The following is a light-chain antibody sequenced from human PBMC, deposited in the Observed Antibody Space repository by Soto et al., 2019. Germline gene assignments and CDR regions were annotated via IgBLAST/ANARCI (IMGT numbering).Light chain of an antibody. CDR3: MQALQTPIT. CDR1: QNLLHSNGYNY. CDR2: LGS. V-gene: IGKV2-28*01. Sequence: DIVLTQSPLSLPVTPGEPASISCRSSQNLLHSNGYNYLDWYLQKPGLSPQLLIYLGSNRASGVPDRFSGSGSGTNFTLKISRVEAEDVGVYYCMQALQTPITFGQGTRLEIK. J-gene: IGKJ5*01.